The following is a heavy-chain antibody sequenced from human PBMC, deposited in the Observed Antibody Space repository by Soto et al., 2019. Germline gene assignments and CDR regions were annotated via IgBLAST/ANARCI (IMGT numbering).Heavy chain of an antibody. CDR2: IYDSRST. Sequence: SETLSLTCTVSGGSISRSYWTWIRQPPGKGLEWIGYIYDSRSTNYNPSLKSRVTMPLDTSKNQFSLKLTSVTAADTALYYCARDSYGSAWYFDPWGQGTLVTVSS. CDR1: GGSISRSY. J-gene: IGHJ5*02. V-gene: IGHV4-59*01. D-gene: IGHD6-13*01. CDR3: ARDSYGSAWYFDP.